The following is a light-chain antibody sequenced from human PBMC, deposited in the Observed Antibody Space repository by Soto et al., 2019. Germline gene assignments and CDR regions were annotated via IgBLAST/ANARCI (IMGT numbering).Light chain of an antibody. CDR3: QEYIQWPPGM. Sequence: DIVVTQSPATLSAPPGDRVTLSGRASQFVTSRLAWYQRRPGQVPRLLIYDTSTRAPGISARFSGSGSGTEFTLTISSLQSEDFAVYYCQEYIQWPPGMFGPGTKVDIK. CDR2: DTS. CDR1: QFVTSR. V-gene: IGKV3-15*01. J-gene: IGKJ1*01.